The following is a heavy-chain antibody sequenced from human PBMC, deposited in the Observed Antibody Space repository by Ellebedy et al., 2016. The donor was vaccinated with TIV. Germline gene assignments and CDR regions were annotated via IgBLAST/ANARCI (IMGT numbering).Heavy chain of an antibody. CDR2: IYYSGST. Sequence: SETLSLTCTVSGGSISSYYWSWIRQPPGKGLEWIGYIYYSGSTNYNPSLKSRVTISVDTSKNQFSLKLSSVTAADTAVYYCARGRFLKGIDIWGQGTMVTVSS. CDR1: GGSISSYY. V-gene: IGHV4-59*12. J-gene: IGHJ3*02. D-gene: IGHD3-10*01. CDR3: ARGRFLKGIDI.